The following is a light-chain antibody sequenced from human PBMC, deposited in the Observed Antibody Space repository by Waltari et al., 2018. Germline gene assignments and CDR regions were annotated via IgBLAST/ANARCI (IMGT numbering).Light chain of an antibody. CDR3: SSYTSTSSVVL. CDR2: EVN. CDR1: SSDVGDYTY. Sequence: QSALTQPASVSGSPGQSITISCTGTSSDVGDYTYVPWYQHHPGKAPQVMIYEVNIRPSGVSNRFSGSKSGNTASLTISGLQAEDEADYYCSSYTSTSSVVLFGGGTKLTVL. J-gene: IGLJ2*01. V-gene: IGLV2-14*01.